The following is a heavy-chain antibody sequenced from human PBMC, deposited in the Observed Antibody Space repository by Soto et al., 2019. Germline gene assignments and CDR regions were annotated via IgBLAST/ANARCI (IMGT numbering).Heavy chain of an antibody. CDR1: GGSIISSSYY. D-gene: IGHD1-26*01. CDR3: ARPSIVGALSYWSVAL. J-gene: IGHJ2*01. Sequence: QLQLQESGPGLVKPSETLSLTCTVTGGSIISSSYYWDWIRQPPGKGLEWSGSMHYSGNSYYNPSLKSRVTISVDMPENQFSLKLSSVTAADTAVYYCARPSIVGALSYWSVALWGRGTLVTVSS. V-gene: IGHV4-39*01. CDR2: MHYSGNS.